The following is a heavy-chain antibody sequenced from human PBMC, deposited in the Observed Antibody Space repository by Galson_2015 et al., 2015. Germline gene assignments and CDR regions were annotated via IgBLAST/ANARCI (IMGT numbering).Heavy chain of an antibody. CDR3: SRQAGDGDYGDF. CDR2: IYPGDSDT. V-gene: IGHV5-51*01. CDR1: GYSFPNYW. D-gene: IGHD4-17*01. J-gene: IGHJ4*02. Sequence: QSGAEVKKPGESLKISCKASGYSFPNYWIAWVRQMPGKGLECMGRIYPGDSDTRYSPSFQGQVTTSADKSIRTAYLQWSSLEASDTAIYYCSRQAGDGDYGDFWGQGTLVTVSS.